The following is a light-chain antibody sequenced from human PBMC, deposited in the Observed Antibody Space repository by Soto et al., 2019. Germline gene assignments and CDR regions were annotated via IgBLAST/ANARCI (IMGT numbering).Light chain of an antibody. CDR1: QSVSSY. CDR3: QQYNNWPRT. J-gene: IGKJ1*01. Sequence: DIVLTQSPGTLSLSPGERATLSCRASQSVSSYSAWYQQKPGQAPRLIIYGASTRATGIPARFSGSGSGTEFTLTINSLQSEDFAVYYCQQYNNWPRTFGQGTKVDIK. CDR2: GAS. V-gene: IGKV3-15*01.